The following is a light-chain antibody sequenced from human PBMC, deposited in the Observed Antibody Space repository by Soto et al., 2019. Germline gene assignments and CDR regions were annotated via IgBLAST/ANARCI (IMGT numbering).Light chain of an antibody. Sequence: EIVMTQSPATLSLSPGERATLSCRASQSVSSKLAWYQQKPGQAPRLLIYDVSNRATGIPARFSGSGSGTDFTLTISSLEPEDFAVYYCQQRSNWPRTFGQGTKVDIK. V-gene: IGKV3-11*01. CDR1: QSVSSK. J-gene: IGKJ1*01. CDR2: DVS. CDR3: QQRSNWPRT.